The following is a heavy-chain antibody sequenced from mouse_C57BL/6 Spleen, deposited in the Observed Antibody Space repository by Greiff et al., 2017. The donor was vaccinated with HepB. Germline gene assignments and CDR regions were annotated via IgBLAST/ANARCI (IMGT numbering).Heavy chain of an antibody. Sequence: QVQLQQSGPELVKPGASVKISCKASGYAFSSSWMNWVKQRPGKGLEWIGRIYPGDGDTNYNGKFKGKATLTADKSSSTAYMQLSSLTSEDSAVYFGARGGTVVATDYAMDYWGQGTSVTVSS. CDR3: ARGGTVVATDYAMDY. CDR2: IYPGDGDT. V-gene: IGHV1-82*01. CDR1: GYAFSSSW. D-gene: IGHD1-1*01. J-gene: IGHJ4*01.